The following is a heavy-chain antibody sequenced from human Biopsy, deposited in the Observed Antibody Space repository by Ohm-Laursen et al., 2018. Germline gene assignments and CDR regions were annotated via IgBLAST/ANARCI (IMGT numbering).Heavy chain of an antibody. CDR1: GGSFTGHY. CDR2: IYPGGST. V-gene: IGHV4-4*07. D-gene: IGHD3-22*01. Sequence: GTLSLTCTVSGGSFTGHYWTWIRQPAGKGLEWIGRIYPGGSTNYNPSLKSRVTMSVDTSKKQLSLRLRSVTAADTAMYYCASVVLGPTNDAFDLWGQGTMVVASS. CDR3: ASVVLGPTNDAFDL. J-gene: IGHJ3*01.